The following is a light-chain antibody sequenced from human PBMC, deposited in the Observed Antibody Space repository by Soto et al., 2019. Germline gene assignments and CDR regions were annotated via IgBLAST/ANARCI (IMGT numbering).Light chain of an antibody. CDR2: GAS. CDR1: QSVSSN. CDR3: XXXNNWPT. V-gene: IGKV3-15*01. J-gene: IGKJ3*01. Sequence: EIVMTQSPATLSVSPGERATLSCRASQSVSSNLAWYQQKPGQAPRLLIYGASTRATGIPARFSGSGSGTEFTLTISXLQSEDXXXXXXXXXNNWPTFGPGTKVDIK.